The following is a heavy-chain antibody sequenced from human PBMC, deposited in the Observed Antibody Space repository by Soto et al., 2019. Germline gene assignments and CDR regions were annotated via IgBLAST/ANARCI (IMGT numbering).Heavy chain of an antibody. D-gene: IGHD2-15*01. CDR2: IDWDDDK. CDR1: GFSLSTSGMC. J-gene: IGHJ6*02. Sequence: SGPTLVNPTQTLTLTCTFSGFSLSTSGMCVSWIRQPPGKALEWRALIDWDDDKYYSTSLKTRLTISKDTSKNQVVLTMTNMDPVDTATYYCARTPKYCSGGSCYSGQYYYYGMDVWGQGTTVTVSS. V-gene: IGHV2-70*01. CDR3: ARTPKYCSGGSCYSGQYYYYGMDV.